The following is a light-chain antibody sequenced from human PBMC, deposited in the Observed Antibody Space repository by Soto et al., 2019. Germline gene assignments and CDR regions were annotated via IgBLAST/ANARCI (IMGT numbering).Light chain of an antibody. CDR1: QDIRNY. CDR3: QQYDNLPLT. V-gene: IGKV1-33*01. CDR2: DDS. J-gene: IGKJ4*01. Sequence: DIQMTQSPSSLSASVGDRVTITCQASQDIRNYLNWYQKKPGKAPKLLIYDDSNLETGVPSRFSGSGSGTDFTFTISSLQPEDIATYYCQQYDNLPLTFGGGTKVEIK.